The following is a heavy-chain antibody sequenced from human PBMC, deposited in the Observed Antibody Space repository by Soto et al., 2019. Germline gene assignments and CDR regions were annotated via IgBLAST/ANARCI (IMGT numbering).Heavy chain of an antibody. CDR1: GYTFTSYG. D-gene: IGHD5-18*01. J-gene: IGHJ6*02. CDR3: ARVKYIPPYYYYYGMDV. CDR2: ISAYNGNT. V-gene: IGHV1-18*01. Sequence: QVQLVQSGAEVKKPGASVKVSCKASGYTFTSYGISWVRQAPGQGLEWMGWISAYNGNTKYAQKLQGRVTMTTDTTTITAYMELRSLRSDDTSLYDCARVKYIPPYYYYYGMDVWGQGTTVTVSS.